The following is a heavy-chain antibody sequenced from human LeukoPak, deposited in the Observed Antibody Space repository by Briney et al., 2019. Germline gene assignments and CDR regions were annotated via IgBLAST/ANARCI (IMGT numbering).Heavy chain of an antibody. CDR1: GFTFSSYA. J-gene: IGHJ5*02. Sequence: QPGGSLRLSCAASGFTFSSYAMSWVRQAPGKGLEWVAVISYDGSNKYYADSVKGRFTISRDNSKNTLYLQMNSLRAEDTAVYYCARGSTAVAATWGQGTLVTVSS. CDR3: ARGSTAVAAT. D-gene: IGHD6-19*01. CDR2: ISYDGSNK. V-gene: IGHV3-30-3*01.